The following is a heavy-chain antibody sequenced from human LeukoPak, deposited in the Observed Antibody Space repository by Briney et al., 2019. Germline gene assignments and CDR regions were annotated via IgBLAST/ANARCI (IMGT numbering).Heavy chain of an antibody. CDR1: EVNFRHYA. Sequence: PGMSLRLSCAVSEVNFRHYAIHWVRQAPGKGLEWVAVISYDGTTKHYADSVKGRLTLSRDSSKNTVFLQMNSLRLEDTAVYYCARERAYFDFWSGPAYWGQGTLVTVSS. CDR2: ISYDGTTK. CDR3: ARERAYFDFWSGPAY. D-gene: IGHD3-3*01. V-gene: IGHV3-30-3*01. J-gene: IGHJ4*02.